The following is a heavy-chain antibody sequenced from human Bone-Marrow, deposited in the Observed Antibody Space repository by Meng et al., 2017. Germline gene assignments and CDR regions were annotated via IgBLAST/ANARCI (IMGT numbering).Heavy chain of an antibody. Sequence: GESLKISCAASGFTFSSYSMNWVRQAPGKGLEWVSSISSSSSYIYYADSVKGRFTISRDNAKNSLYLQMNSLRAEDTAVYYCARVICYDFWSGYLEYYYYGMDVWGQGNTV. CDR1: GFTFSSYS. CDR2: ISSSSSYI. J-gene: IGHJ6*01. D-gene: IGHD3-3*01. CDR3: ARVICYDFWSGYLEYYYYGMDV. V-gene: IGHV3-21*01.